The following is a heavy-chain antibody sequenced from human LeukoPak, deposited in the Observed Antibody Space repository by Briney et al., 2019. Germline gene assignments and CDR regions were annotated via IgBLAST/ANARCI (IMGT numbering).Heavy chain of an antibody. J-gene: IGHJ4*02. D-gene: IGHD5-18*01. CDR2: INHSGST. V-gene: IGHV4-34*01. Sequence: SETLSLTCAVYGGSFSGYYWSWIRQPPGKGLEWIGEINHSGSTNYNPSLKSRVTISVDTSKNQFSLKLSSVTAADTAVYYCARFRRFSLQLWTSDYWGQGILVTVSS. CDR3: ARFRRFSLQLWTSDY. CDR1: GGSFSGYY.